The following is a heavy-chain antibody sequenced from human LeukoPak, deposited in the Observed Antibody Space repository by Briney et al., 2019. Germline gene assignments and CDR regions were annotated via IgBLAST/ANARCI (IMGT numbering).Heavy chain of an antibody. CDR2: ISNSGTYI. D-gene: IGHD3-9*01. V-gene: IGHV3-21*01. CDR1: GFTFSTYS. Sequence: GGSLRLSCAASGFTFSTYSMNWVRQAPGKGLEWVSSISNSGTYIYYADSVKGRFTLSRDNAKNSLYLQMDSLRAEDTAVYYCARGPDILTASSPDYWGQGTLVTVSS. J-gene: IGHJ4*02. CDR3: ARGPDILTASSPDY.